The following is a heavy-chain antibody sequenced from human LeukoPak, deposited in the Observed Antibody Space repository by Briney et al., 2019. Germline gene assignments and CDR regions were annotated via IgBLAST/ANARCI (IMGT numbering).Heavy chain of an antibody. V-gene: IGHV3-23*01. D-gene: IGHD3-22*01. CDR3: AKVSRYYDSSGPVDY. Sequence: PGRSLRLSCAASGFTFSSYAMRWGRHAIGKGQAKNTPISGSCGSTYYADSVKGRFTISRDNSKNTLYLQMNSLRAEDTAVYYCAKVSRYYDSSGPVDYWGQGTLVTVSS. CDR1: GFTFSSYA. J-gene: IGHJ4*02. CDR2: ISGSCGST.